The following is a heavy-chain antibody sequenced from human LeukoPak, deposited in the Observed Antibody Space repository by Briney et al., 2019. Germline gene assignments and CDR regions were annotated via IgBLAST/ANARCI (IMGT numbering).Heavy chain of an antibody. CDR2: IRYDASKK. J-gene: IGHJ5*02. CDR3: VRGVGVSRFNYLDP. Sequence: GGSLRLSCAASGFTFDVYGMSWVRQAPGKGLGWVAVIRYDASKKYYTDSVKGQFTSSRDNCKNPLYLQMNSLRDDDTAVYYCVRGVGVSRFNYLDPWGEGTVVIVSS. D-gene: IGHD1-7*01. V-gene: IGHV3-33*08. CDR1: GFTFDVYG.